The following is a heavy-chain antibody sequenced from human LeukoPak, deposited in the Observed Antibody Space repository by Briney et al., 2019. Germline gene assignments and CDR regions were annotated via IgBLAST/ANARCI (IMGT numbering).Heavy chain of an antibody. V-gene: IGHV4-39*07. D-gene: IGHD6-19*01. CDR1: GGSISSSSYY. CDR2: IYYSGST. Sequence: PSETLSLTCTVSGGSISSSSYYWGWIRQPPGKGLEWIGSIYYSGSTYYNPSLKSRVTISVDTSKNQFSLKLSSVTAADTAVYYCARDRAVALLGYFDLWGRGTLVTVSS. CDR3: ARDRAVALLGYFDL. J-gene: IGHJ2*01.